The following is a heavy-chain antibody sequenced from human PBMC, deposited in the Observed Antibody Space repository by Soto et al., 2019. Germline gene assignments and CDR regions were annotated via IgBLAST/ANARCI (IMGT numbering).Heavy chain of an antibody. J-gene: IGHJ4*02. CDR3: ARFYGDYVRGLFDY. V-gene: IGHV3-33*01. Sequence: GSLRLSCAASGFTFNRYGMHWVRQAPGKGLEWVALIWYDGSKQYYADSVKGRFTISRDNSKNMLYLQMNSLRAEDTAVYYCARFYGDYVRGLFDYWGQGILVTVSS. CDR1: GFTFNRYG. D-gene: IGHD4-17*01. CDR2: IWYDGSKQ.